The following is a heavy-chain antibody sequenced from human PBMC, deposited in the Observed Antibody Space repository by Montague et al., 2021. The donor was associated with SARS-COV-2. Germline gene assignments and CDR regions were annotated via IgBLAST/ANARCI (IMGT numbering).Heavy chain of an antibody. Sequence: SETLSLTCTVSGGSISSYYWSWIRQPAGKGLEWIGRFYTTGSTNYNPSLESRVTMSVDTSKNQFSLKLSSVTAADTAVYYCARSTFYSSGWWDNWYFDLWGRGTLGTVSS. CDR3: ARSTFYSSGWWDNWYFDL. CDR2: FYTTGST. J-gene: IGHJ2*01. D-gene: IGHD6-19*01. CDR1: GGSISSYY. V-gene: IGHV4-4*07.